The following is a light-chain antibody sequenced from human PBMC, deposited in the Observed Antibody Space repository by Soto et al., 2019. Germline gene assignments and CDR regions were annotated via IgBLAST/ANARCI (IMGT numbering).Light chain of an antibody. V-gene: IGKV3-15*01. CDR1: HNIYIS. CDR2: GAS. J-gene: IGKJ2*01. CDR3: QQYSEWPET. Sequence: EIEMTQSPDTLAVSPGERATLSCRASHNIYISLAWYQQKPGQAPRLLIYGASTRATGVPARFSGSVSGTEFTLTISSLQSEDFAVFYCQQYSEWPETFGQGTKLEIK.